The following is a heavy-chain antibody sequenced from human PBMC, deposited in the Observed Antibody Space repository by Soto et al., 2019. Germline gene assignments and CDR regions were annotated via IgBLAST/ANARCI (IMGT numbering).Heavy chain of an antibody. CDR3: AKVQRRRAVAGPLDY. CDR2: ISWNSGSI. CDR1: GFTFDDYA. J-gene: IGHJ4*02. Sequence: EVQLVESGGGLVQPGRSLRLSCAASGFTFDDYAMHWVRQAPGKGLEWVSGISWNSGSIDYAESVKGRFTISRDNAKNSLYWQMNSLSAEDTALYYCAKVQRRRAVAGPLDYWGQGTLVTVSS. D-gene: IGHD6-19*01. V-gene: IGHV3-9*01.